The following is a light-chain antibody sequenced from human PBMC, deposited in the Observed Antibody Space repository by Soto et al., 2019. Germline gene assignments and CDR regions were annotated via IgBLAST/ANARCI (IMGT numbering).Light chain of an antibody. CDR2: VNSDGSH. V-gene: IGLV4-69*01. J-gene: IGLJ2*01. CDR1: SGHSSYG. CDR3: QTWGSGILVV. Sequence: QPVLTQSPSASASLGASVKLTCKLSSGHSSYGIAWHQQQPEKGPRYLMKVNSDGSHTKGDGIPDRFSGSSSGAERYLTISSLQSEDEADYFCQTWGSGILVVFGGGTKLTVL.